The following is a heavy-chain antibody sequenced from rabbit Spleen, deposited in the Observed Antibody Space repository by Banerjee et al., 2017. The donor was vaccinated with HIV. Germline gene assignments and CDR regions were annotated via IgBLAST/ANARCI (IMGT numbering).Heavy chain of an antibody. J-gene: IGHJ6*01. CDR2: IDSGSSGFT. D-gene: IGHD1-1*01. CDR3: ARDTASSFSSYGMDL. Sequence: QEQLEESGGDLVKPGASLTLTCIASGVPFSDDSYMCWVRQAPGKGLEWIVCIDSGSSGFTYFASWAKGRFTISKTSSTTVTLQMTSLTAADTATYFCARDTASSFSSYGMDLWGPGTLVTVS. CDR1: GVPFSDDSY. V-gene: IGHV1S45*01.